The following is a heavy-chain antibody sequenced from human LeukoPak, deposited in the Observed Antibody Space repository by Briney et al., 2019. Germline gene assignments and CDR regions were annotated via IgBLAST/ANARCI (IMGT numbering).Heavy chain of an antibody. Sequence: GESLKISCKASGYTFTSPWIGWVRQMPGKGLEWVGVIYPGDSDTRYSPSFQGQVTISADKSISTAYLQWSSLKASDTAMYYCARREPRGSNYGVDVWGQGTTVTVSS. CDR1: GYTFTSPW. CDR3: ARREPRGSNYGVDV. CDR2: IYPGDSDT. J-gene: IGHJ6*02. V-gene: IGHV5-51*01. D-gene: IGHD1-26*01.